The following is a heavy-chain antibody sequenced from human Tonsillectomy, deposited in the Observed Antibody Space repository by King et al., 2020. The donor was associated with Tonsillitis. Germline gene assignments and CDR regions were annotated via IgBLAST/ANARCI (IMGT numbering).Heavy chain of an antibody. CDR3: ARDPRIAAAGRLGYYGMDV. J-gene: IGHJ6*02. Sequence: VQLVESGGGVVQPGRSLRLSCAASGFTFSSYAMHWVRQAPGKGLEWVAVISYDGSNKYYADSVKGRFTISRDNSKNTLYLQMNSLRAEDTAVYYCARDPRIAAAGRLGYYGMDVWGQGTTVTVSS. CDR2: ISYDGSNK. CDR1: GFTFSSYA. D-gene: IGHD6-13*01. V-gene: IGHV3-30-3*01.